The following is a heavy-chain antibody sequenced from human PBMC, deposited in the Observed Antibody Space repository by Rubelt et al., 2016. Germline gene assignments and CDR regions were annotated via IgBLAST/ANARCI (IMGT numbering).Heavy chain of an antibody. V-gene: IGHV1-2*02. CDR3: ARFAIGGHSSGYLFDY. Sequence: QVQLVQSGAEVKKPGASVKVSCKASGYTFTGYYMHWVRQAPGQGLEWMGWINPNSGGTNYAQKFQGRVTMTGDTSISTADMELSRLRSDDTAVYYCARFAIGGHSSGYLFDYWGQGTLVTVSS. CDR1: GYTFTGYY. D-gene: IGHD3-22*01. CDR2: INPNSGGT. J-gene: IGHJ4*02.